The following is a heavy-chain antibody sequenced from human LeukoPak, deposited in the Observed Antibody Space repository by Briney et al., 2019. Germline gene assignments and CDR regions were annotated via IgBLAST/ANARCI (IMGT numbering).Heavy chain of an antibody. CDR1: GGSISSYY. J-gene: IGHJ3*02. CDR2: IYYSGST. V-gene: IGHV4-59*01. CDR3: ARKSEYGDLDTFDI. D-gene: IGHD4-17*01. Sequence: PSETLSLTCTVSGGSISSYYWNWIRQPPGKGLEWIGYIYYSGSTNYNPSLKSRLTISVDTSKNQFSLKLSSVTAADTAVYYCARKSEYGDLDTFDIWGQGTMVTVSS.